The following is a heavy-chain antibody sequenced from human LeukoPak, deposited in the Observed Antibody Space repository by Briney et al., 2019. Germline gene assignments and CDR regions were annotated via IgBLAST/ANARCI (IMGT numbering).Heavy chain of an antibody. CDR3: AREIDGSGSYFDY. V-gene: IGHV1-2*02. Sequence: ASVKVSCKASGYTFTGYYMHWVRQAPGQGLEWMGWINPNSGGTNYAQKLQGRVTMTTDTSTSTAYMELRSLRSDDTAVYYCAREIDGSGSYFDYWGQGTLVTVSS. D-gene: IGHD3-10*01. CDR2: INPNSGGT. J-gene: IGHJ4*02. CDR1: GYTFTGYY.